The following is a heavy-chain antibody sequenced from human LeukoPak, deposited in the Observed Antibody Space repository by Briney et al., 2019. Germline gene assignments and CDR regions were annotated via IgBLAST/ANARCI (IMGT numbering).Heavy chain of an antibody. CDR2: IKHDGSEK. V-gene: IGHV3-7*01. D-gene: IGHD3-3*01. Sequence: GGSLRLSCAASGFAFSSYWMSWVRQALGKGLEWVANIKHDGSEKYYVDSVKGRFTISRDNVKNSLYLQMNSLRAEDTAVYYCARSPTYYDFWSGYKFIDYWGQETLVTVSS. CDR1: GFAFSSYW. CDR3: ARSPTYYDFWSGYKFIDY. J-gene: IGHJ4*02.